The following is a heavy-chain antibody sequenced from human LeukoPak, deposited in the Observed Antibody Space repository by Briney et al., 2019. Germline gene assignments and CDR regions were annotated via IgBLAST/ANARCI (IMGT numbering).Heavy chain of an antibody. D-gene: IGHD2-15*01. CDR3: ACGGGSIWFDP. V-gene: IGHV4-34*01. CDR2: INHSGST. CDR1: GGSFSGYY. Sequence: PSETLSLTCAVYGGSFSGYYWSWIRQPPGKGLEWIGEINHSGSTNYNPSLKSRVTISVDTSKNQFSLKLSSVTAADTAVYYCACGGGSIWFDPWGQGTLVTVSS. J-gene: IGHJ5*02.